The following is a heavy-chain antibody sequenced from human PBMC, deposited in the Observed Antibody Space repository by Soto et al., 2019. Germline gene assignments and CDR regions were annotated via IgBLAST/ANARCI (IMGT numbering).Heavy chain of an antibody. J-gene: IGHJ1*01. CDR2: ILYTGYT. CDR1: GGSISDYY. CDR3: ASRAVPS. Sequence: SETLSLTCTVSGGSISDYYWSWIRQPPGKGLEWIGYILYTGYTNYNPSLKSRITISIDTSRNQFSLRLSSVTAADTAVYYCASRAVPSWGQGTLVTVSS. V-gene: IGHV4-59*01.